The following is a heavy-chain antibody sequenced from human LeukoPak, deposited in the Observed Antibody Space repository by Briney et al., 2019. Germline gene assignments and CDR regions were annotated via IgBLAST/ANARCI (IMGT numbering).Heavy chain of an antibody. CDR2: INPSGGST. J-gene: IGHJ4*02. Sequence: ASVKVSCKASGYTFTSYAMNWVRQAPGQGLEWMGIINPSGGSTSYAQKFQGRVTMTRDTSTSTVYMELSSLRSEDTAVYYCAREHYDILTGRQTVFDYWGQGTLVTVSS. CDR1: GYTFTSYA. D-gene: IGHD3-9*01. V-gene: IGHV1-46*01. CDR3: AREHYDILTGRQTVFDY.